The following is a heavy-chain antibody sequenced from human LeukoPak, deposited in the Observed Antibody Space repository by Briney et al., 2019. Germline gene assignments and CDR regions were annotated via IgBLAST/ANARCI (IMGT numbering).Heavy chain of an antibody. CDR2: IYYSGST. CDR3: ARLWNMYYFDY. D-gene: IGHD1/OR15-1a*01. CDR1: GGSISSSSYY. V-gene: IGHV4-39*01. Sequence: SETLSLTCTVPGGSISSSSYYWGWIRQPPGKGLEWIGSIYYSGSTYYNPSLKSRVTISVDTSKNQFSLKLSSVTAADTAVYYCARLWNMYYFDYWGQGTLVTVSS. J-gene: IGHJ4*02.